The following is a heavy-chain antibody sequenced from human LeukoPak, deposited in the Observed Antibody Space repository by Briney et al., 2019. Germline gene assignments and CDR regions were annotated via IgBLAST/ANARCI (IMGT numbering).Heavy chain of an antibody. CDR3: ASSRIAAAGKVDY. J-gene: IGHJ4*02. CDR1: GYSTSSGYY. D-gene: IGHD6-13*01. V-gene: IGHV4-61*01. CDR2: IYYSGST. Sequence: PSETLSLTCTVSGYSTSSGYYWSWIRQPPGKGLEWIGYIYYSGSTNYNPSLKSRVTISVDTSKNQFSLKLSSVTAADTAVHYCASSRIAAAGKVDYWGQGTLVTVSS.